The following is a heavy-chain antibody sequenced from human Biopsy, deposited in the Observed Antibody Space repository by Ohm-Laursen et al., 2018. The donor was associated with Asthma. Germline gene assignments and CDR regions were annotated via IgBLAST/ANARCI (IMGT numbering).Heavy chain of an antibody. D-gene: IGHD1-26*01. V-gene: IGHV3-30*18. J-gene: IGHJ4*02. CDR1: GFTFSNYG. Sequence: SLRLSCAASGFTFSNYGMHWVRQAPGKGLDWVAVISFDGSNKNYTDSVKGRFTISRDNSRNTLHLQMNSLRAEDTAVYYCAKDVFPGWELRRGPDYWGQGTLLTVSS. CDR2: ISFDGSNK. CDR3: AKDVFPGWELRRGPDY.